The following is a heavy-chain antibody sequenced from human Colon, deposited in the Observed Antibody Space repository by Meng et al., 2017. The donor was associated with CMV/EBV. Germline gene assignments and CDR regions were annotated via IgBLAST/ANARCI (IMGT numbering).Heavy chain of an antibody. Sequence: SETLSLTCSVSGASIRSSDYYWGWIRQPPGKGLEWIGNIYYSGTTSYNPSLKSRVTVSMDTSNNQFSLSLEFVTAADTAVYYCARAKGLDCSSTSCYYYYGMDVWGQGTTVTVSS. D-gene: IGHD2-2*01. V-gene: IGHV4-39*07. CDR1: GASIRSSDYY. J-gene: IGHJ6*02. CDR2: IYYSGTT. CDR3: ARAKGLDCSSTSCYYYYGMDV.